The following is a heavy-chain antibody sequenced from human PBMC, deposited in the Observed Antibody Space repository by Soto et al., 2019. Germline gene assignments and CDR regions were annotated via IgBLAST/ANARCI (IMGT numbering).Heavy chain of an antibody. CDR1: GGSMSEYF. V-gene: IGHV4-59*01. CDR3: ARDGYDGSGSPYPAY. CDR2: IYYLGST. D-gene: IGHD3-10*01. Sequence: SETLSLTCSVSGGSMSEYFWSWIQQSPGKGLEWIGYIYYLGSTDYNPSLKSRVTISVDTSKRQFSLRLTSVTAADTAVYYCARDGYDGSGSPYPAYWGPGTQVTVLL. J-gene: IGHJ4*02.